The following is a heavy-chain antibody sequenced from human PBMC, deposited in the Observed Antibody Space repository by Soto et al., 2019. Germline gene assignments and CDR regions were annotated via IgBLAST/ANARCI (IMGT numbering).Heavy chain of an antibody. CDR1: GGSISSSSYY. Sequence: TSETLSLTCTVSGGSISSSSYYWGWIRQPPGKGLEWIGSIYYSGSTYYNPSLKSRVTISVDTSKNQFSLKLSSVTAADTAVYYCARTMTTDNFDYWGQGTLVTVSS. J-gene: IGHJ4*02. V-gene: IGHV4-39*01. D-gene: IGHD4-17*01. CDR3: ARTMTTDNFDY. CDR2: IYYSGST.